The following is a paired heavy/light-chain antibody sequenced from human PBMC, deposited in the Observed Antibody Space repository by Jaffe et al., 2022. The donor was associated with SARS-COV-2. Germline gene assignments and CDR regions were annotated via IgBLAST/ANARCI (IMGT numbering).Light chain of an antibody. V-gene: IGKV2-40*01. CDR3: MQRIEFPPSVT. J-gene: IGKJ5*01. Sequence: DIVMTQTPLSLPVTPGEPASISCRSSQSLLDSDDGNTYLDWYLQKPGQSPQLLIYTLSYRASGVPDRFSGSGSGTDFTLKISRVEAEDVGVYYCMQRIEFPPSVTFGQGTRLEIK. CDR2: TLS. CDR1: QSLLDSDDGNTY.
Heavy chain of an antibody. Sequence: QVQLVQSGAEVKKPGASVKVSCKASGYTFTSYGISWVRQAPGQGLEWMGWISAYNGNTNYAQKLQGRVTMTTDTSTSTAYMELRSLRSDDTAVYYCARFGVGSLHLIPAHYYYYGMDVWGQGTTVTVSS. CDR1: GYTFTSYG. J-gene: IGHJ6*02. D-gene: IGHD1-26*01. CDR2: ISAYNGNT. V-gene: IGHV1-18*01. CDR3: ARFGVGSLHLIPAHYYYYGMDV.